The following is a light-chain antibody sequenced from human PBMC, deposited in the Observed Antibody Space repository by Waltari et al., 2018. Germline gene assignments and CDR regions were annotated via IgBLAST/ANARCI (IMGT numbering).Light chain of an antibody. CDR2: EVS. CDR1: STDVARYNR. V-gene: IGLV2-18*02. CDR3: SSYTSSSTWV. Sequence: QSALTPPPPVSGSPGRSVTIPCPGTSTDVARYNRLSWYQQPPDTAPKLIIYEVSDRPSGVPDRFSGSKSANTAFLTISGLQAEDEADYFCSSYTSSSTWVFGTGTKVTVL. J-gene: IGLJ1*01.